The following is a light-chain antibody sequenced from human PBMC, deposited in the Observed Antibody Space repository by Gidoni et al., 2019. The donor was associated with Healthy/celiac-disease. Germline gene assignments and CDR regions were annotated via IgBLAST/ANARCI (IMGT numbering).Light chain of an antibody. J-gene: IGLJ3*02. CDR3: AAWDDSLSGHWV. CDR1: SSNIGSNY. Sequence: QSALTQPRSVSGNPGQRVTLSCSGSSSNIGSNYVYWYQQLPGTAPTLLIYRNNQRPSGVPDRFSGSKSGTSASLAISGLRSEDEADYYCAAWDDSLSGHWVFGGGTKLTVL. CDR2: RNN. V-gene: IGLV1-47*01.